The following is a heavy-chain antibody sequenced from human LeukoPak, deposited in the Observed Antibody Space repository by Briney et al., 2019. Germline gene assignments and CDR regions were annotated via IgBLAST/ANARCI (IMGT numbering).Heavy chain of an antibody. CDR2: VNPQGSET. CDR1: GFTFSSYW. Sequence: PGESLRLSCAASGFTFSSYWMHWVRQAPGKGLVWVSRVNPQGSETSYADSVRGRFTISRDNAKDALHLQMDNLRAEDTAVYYCARARWSSTGWFFGYWGQGTLVTVSS. D-gene: IGHD6-19*01. CDR3: ARARWSSTGWFFGY. J-gene: IGHJ4*02. V-gene: IGHV3-74*01.